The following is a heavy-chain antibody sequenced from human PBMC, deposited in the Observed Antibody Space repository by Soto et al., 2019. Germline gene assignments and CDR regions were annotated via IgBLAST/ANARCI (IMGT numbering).Heavy chain of an antibody. D-gene: IGHD3-16*02. V-gene: IGHV3-23*01. CDR3: AKDGRSFGGVIVRDDAFDI. Sequence: GGSLRLSCAASGFTFSSYAMSWVRQAPGKGLEWVSAISGSGGSTYYADSVKGRFTISRDNSKNTLYLQMNSLRAEDTAVYYCAKDGRSFGGVIVRDDAFDIWGQGTMVTVSS. CDR1: GFTFSSYA. CDR2: ISGSGGST. J-gene: IGHJ3*02.